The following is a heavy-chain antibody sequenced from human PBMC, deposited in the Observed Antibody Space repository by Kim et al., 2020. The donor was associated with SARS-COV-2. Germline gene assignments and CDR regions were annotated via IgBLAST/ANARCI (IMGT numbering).Heavy chain of an antibody. D-gene: IGHD3-3*01. Sequence: GGSLRLSCAASGFTFSSYAMGWVRQAPGKGLEGVSEISGSGDATYYTSSVKGRFTISRDSSKNSLYLQMNSLRAEDTAIYYCAKKEGITIFGVLDYGGQGTLVTVSS. V-gene: IGHV3-23*01. J-gene: IGHJ4*02. CDR1: GFTFSSYA. CDR3: AKKEGITIFGVLDY. CDR2: ISGSGDAT.